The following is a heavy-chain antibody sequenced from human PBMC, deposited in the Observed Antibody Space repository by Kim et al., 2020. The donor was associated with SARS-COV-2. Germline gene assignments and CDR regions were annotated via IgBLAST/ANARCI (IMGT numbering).Heavy chain of an antibody. Sequence: TYYADSVKGRFTISRDNSKNTLYLQMNSLRAEDTAVYYCARARLQRYFQHWGQGTLVTVSS. J-gene: IGHJ1*01. CDR2: T. CDR3: ARARLQRYFQH. D-gene: IGHD4-4*01. V-gene: IGHV3-66*01.